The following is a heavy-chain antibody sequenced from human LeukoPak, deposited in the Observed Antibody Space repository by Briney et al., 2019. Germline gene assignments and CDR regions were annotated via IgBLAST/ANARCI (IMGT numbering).Heavy chain of an antibody. D-gene: IGHD3-10*01. V-gene: IGHV4-34*01. J-gene: IGHJ4*02. Sequence: SETLTLTCAVYGGSFSGDYWSWIRQPPGKGLEWIGDINRSGRAVYNTSLKSRVIISVDTSKNHFSLKLSSVTAADTAIYYCARHFRGVYYFDSWGQGTLVIVSS. CDR1: GGSFSGDY. CDR2: INRSGRA. CDR3: ARHFRGVYYFDS.